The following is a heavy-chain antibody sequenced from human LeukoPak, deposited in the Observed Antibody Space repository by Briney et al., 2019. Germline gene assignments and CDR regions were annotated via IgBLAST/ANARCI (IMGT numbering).Heavy chain of an antibody. CDR1: GYTFTSYD. CDR2: MNPNSGNT. CDR3: ATMGYYDSSGYSPTRYYYGMDV. J-gene: IGHJ6*02. V-gene: IGHV1-8*01. Sequence: ASVKVSCKASGYTFTSYDINWVRQATGQGLEWMGWMNPNSGNTGYAQKFQGRDTMTRNTSISTAYMELSSLRSEDTAVYYCATMGYYDSSGYSPTRYYYGMDVWGQGTTVTVSS. D-gene: IGHD3-22*01.